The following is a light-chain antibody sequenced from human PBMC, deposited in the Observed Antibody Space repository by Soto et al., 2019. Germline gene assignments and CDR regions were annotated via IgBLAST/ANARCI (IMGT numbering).Light chain of an antibody. V-gene: IGKV3-20*01. CDR3: QYQGT. J-gene: IGKJ4*01. Sequence: IVLTQSPGTLSLSPGERATLSCRASQSVGRRYLAWYQQKPGQAPRLLIYDTSERASDIPDTFSGSGSGTDFTLTISRLVPEDFAVYYCQYQGTFGGGTMVEIK. CDR1: QSVGRRY. CDR2: DTS.